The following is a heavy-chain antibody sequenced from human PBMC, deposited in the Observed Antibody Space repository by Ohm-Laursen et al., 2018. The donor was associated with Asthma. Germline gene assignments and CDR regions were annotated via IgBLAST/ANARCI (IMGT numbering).Heavy chain of an antibody. Sequence: GASVKVSCNASGYTFTSYYMHWVRQAPGQGLEWMGIINPSGGSTSYAQKFQGRVTMTRDTSTSTVYMELSSLRSEDTAVYYCARDYSRGTFDIWGQGTMVTVSS. CDR3: ARDYSRGTFDI. V-gene: IGHV1-46*01. CDR2: INPSGGST. CDR1: GYTFTSYY. J-gene: IGHJ3*02. D-gene: IGHD3-10*01.